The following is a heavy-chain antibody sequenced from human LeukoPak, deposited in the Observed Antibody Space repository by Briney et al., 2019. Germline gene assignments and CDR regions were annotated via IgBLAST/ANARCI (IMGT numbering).Heavy chain of an antibody. CDR1: GFTFSSYN. CDR3: ARSELGYNYYYMDV. CDR2: ISRSSSYI. J-gene: IGHJ6*03. V-gene: IGHV3-21*01. D-gene: IGHD3-10*01. Sequence: GGSLRLSCAASGFTFSSYNMNWVRQAPGKGLEWVSSISRSSSYIYYADSVKGRFTISRDNAKKSLYLQMNSLRAEDTAVYYCARSELGYNYYYMDVWGKGTTVTISS.